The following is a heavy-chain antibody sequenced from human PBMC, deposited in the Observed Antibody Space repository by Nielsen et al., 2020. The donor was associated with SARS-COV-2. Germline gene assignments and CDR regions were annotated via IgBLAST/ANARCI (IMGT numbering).Heavy chain of an antibody. V-gene: IGHV1-18*01. CDR1: GYEFTTYG. D-gene: IGHD3-22*01. Sequence: ASVKVSCKASGYEFTTYGISWVRQAPGQGLEWMGWISVYNGNTNYAQKFLGTVTMTRDTSTSTVYMELSSLRSDDTAVYYCARDSSGTYRRVDYWGQGTLVTVSS. CDR2: ISVYNGNT. CDR3: ARDSSGTYRRVDY. J-gene: IGHJ4*02.